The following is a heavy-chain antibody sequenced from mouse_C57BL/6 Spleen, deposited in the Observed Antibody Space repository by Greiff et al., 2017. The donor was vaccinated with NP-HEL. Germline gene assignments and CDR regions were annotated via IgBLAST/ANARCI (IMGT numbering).Heavy chain of an antibody. V-gene: IGHV5-9*01. CDR2: ISGGGGNT. CDR1: GFTFSSYT. Sequence: VMLVESGGGLVKPGGSLKLSCAASGFTFSSYTMSWVRQTPEKRLEWVATISGGGGNTYYPDSVKGRFTISRDNAKNTLYLQMSSLRSEDTALYYCARGDEGDFDYWGQGTTLTVSS. J-gene: IGHJ2*01. CDR3: ARGDEGDFDY.